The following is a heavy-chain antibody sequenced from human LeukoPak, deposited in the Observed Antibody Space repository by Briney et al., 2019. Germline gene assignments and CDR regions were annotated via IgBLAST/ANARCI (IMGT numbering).Heavy chain of an antibody. CDR2: IYPGDSDT. D-gene: IGHD2-15*01. CDR3: AAPSSASVYGMDV. CDR1: GYSFTSYW. V-gene: IGHV5-51*01. Sequence: GESLKISCKDSGYSFTSYWIGWVRQMPGKGLEWMGIIYPGDSDTRYSPSFQGQVTISADKSISTAYLQWSSLKASDTAMYYCAAPSSASVYGMDVWGQGTTVTVSS. J-gene: IGHJ6*02.